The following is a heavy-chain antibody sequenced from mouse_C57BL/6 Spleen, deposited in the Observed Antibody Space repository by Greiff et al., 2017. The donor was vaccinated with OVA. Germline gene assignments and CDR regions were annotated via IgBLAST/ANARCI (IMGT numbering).Heavy chain of an antibody. D-gene: IGHD2-2*01. CDR2: INPGSGGT. Sequence: VQLQQSGAELVRPGTSVKVSCKASGYAFTNYLIEWVKQRPGQGLEWIGVINPGSGGTNYNEKFKGKATLTADKSSSTAYMQLSSLTYEDSAVYFCARSGYGYDAFAYWGQGTLVTVSA. J-gene: IGHJ3*01. V-gene: IGHV1-54*01. CDR3: ARSGYGYDAFAY. CDR1: GYAFTNYL.